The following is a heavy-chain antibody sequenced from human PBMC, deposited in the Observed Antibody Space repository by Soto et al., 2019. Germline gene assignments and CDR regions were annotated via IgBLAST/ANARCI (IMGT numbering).Heavy chain of an antibody. Sequence: SETLSLTCAVSSGSISSSNWWSWVRQPPGKGLEWIGEIYHSGSTNYNPSLKSRVTISVDKSKNQFSLKLSSVTAADTAVYYCARRWWQQHEQSNRYYYYYYMDVWGKGTTVTVSS. V-gene: IGHV4-4*02. CDR1: SGSISSSNW. D-gene: IGHD6-13*01. CDR3: ARRWWQQHEQSNRYYYYYYMDV. J-gene: IGHJ6*03. CDR2: IYHSGST.